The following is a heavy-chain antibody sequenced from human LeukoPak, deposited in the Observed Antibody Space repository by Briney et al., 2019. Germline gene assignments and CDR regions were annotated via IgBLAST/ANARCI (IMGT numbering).Heavy chain of an antibody. CDR2: NYYSGST. J-gene: IGHJ5*02. D-gene: IGHD5-12*01. Sequence: SETLSLTCTVSGGSISSGDYYWSWIRQPPGKGLEWIGYNYYSGSTYYNPSLKSRVTISVDTSKNQFSLKLSSVTAADTAVYYCARLGYSGYDFNGADNWFDPWGQGTLVTVSS. V-gene: IGHV4-30-4*08. CDR1: GGSISSGDYY. CDR3: ARLGYSGYDFNGADNWFDP.